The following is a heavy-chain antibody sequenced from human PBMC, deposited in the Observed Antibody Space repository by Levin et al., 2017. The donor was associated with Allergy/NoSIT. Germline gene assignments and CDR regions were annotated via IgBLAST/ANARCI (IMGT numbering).Heavy chain of an antibody. CDR2: INWNGGST. Sequence: PGGSLRLSCAASGFTFDDYGMSWVRQAPGKGLEWVSGINWNGGSTGYADSVKGRFTISRDNAKNSLYLQMNSLRAEDTALYYCARDSSGWKLGRYYYYYMDVWGKGTTVTVSS. CDR3: ARDSSGWKLGRYYYYYMDV. V-gene: IGHV3-20*04. D-gene: IGHD6-19*01. CDR1: GFTFDDYG. J-gene: IGHJ6*03.